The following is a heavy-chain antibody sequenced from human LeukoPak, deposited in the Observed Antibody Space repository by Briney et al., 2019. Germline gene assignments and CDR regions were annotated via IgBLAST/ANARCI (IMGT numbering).Heavy chain of an antibody. J-gene: IGHJ3*01. CDR2: IIASGSHI. CDR1: GFTFSDYH. Sequence: GGSLRLSCAASGFTFSDYHMSWIRQAPGEGLEWVSYIIASGSHIYYADSVRGRFTVSRDNAKNSLYLQMNSLGAEDTAVYYCARDNGVGGAFSLWGQGTMVTVSS. D-gene: IGHD1-26*01. V-gene: IGHV3-11*01. CDR3: ARDNGVGGAFSL.